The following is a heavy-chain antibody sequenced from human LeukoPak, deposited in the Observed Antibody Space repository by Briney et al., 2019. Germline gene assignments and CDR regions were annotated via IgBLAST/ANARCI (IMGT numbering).Heavy chain of an antibody. Sequence: GGSLRLSCAASGFTFSSYSMNWVRQAPGKGLEWVSYISSGSSTIFYADSVKGRFTISRDNSKNTLYLQMNSLKTEDTAVYYCTTAADGGSVEMATVPEGDYWGQGTLVTVSS. J-gene: IGHJ4*02. CDR3: TTAADGGSVEMATVPEGDY. CDR1: GFTFSSYS. V-gene: IGHV3-48*01. D-gene: IGHD5-24*01. CDR2: ISSGSSTI.